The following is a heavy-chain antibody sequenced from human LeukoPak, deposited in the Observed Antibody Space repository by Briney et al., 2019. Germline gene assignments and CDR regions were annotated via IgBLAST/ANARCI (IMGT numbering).Heavy chain of an antibody. J-gene: IGHJ5*02. CDR2: INSDGSST. Sequence: PGGSLRLSCAASGFTFSSYWMHWVRQAPGKGLVWVSRINSDGSSTSYADSVKGRFTISRDNAKNTLYLQMNSLRAEDTAVYYCARAGVVPAAPLFDPWGQGTLVTASS. D-gene: IGHD2-2*01. CDR3: ARAGVVPAAPLFDP. CDR1: GFTFSSYW. V-gene: IGHV3-74*01.